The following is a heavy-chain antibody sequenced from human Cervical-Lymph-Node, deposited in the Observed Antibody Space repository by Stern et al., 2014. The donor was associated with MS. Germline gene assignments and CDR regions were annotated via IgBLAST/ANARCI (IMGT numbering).Heavy chain of an antibody. CDR2: INPSGGST. Sequence: QVQLVQSGAEVKKPGASVKVSCKASGYTFTSYYMHWVRQAPGQGLEWMGIINPSGGSTSYAQKFQGRVTMTRDTSTSTVYMELSSLRSEDTAVYYCARDADGYCDYADAFDIWGQGTMVTVSS. D-gene: IGHD4-17*01. J-gene: IGHJ3*02. V-gene: IGHV1-46*01. CDR3: ARDADGYCDYADAFDI. CDR1: GYTFTSYY.